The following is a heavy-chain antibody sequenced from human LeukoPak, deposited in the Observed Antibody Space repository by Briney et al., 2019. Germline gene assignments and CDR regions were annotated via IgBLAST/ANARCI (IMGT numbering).Heavy chain of an antibody. CDR1: GFTFNAYT. D-gene: IGHD5-24*01. CDR2: TNGYGHL. V-gene: IGHV3-43*01. Sequence: GGSLSLSCVTSGFTFNAYTVYWVRQPPRPGQERVALTNGYGHLFSADYVRGRFSSSRYNAKTTIYLHMSSLTTEDTAVYYCAMELTTIFFDYGDPGSLVTVTS. J-gene: IGHJ4*02. CDR3: AMELTTIFFDY.